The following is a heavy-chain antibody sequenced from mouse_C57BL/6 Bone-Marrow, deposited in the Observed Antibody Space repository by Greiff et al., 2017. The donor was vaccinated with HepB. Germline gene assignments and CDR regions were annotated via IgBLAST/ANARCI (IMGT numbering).Heavy chain of an antibody. CDR2: INPNNGGT. CDR3: ARRVSYYYGLFDY. Sequence: EVKLMESGPELVKPGASVKIPCKASGYTFTDNNMDWVKQSHGKSLEWIGDINPNNGGTIYNQKFKGKATLTVDKSSSTAYMELRSLTSEDTAVYYCARRVSYYYGLFDYWGQGTTLTVSS. J-gene: IGHJ2*01. V-gene: IGHV1-18*01. D-gene: IGHD1-1*01. CDR1: GYTFTDNN.